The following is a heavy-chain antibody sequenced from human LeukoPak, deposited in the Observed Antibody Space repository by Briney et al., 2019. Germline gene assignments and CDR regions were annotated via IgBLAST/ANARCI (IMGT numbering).Heavy chain of an antibody. CDR1: GFTFSGSA. V-gene: IGHV3-7*01. CDR3: ASGRQLGY. J-gene: IGHJ4*02. D-gene: IGHD3-16*01. CDR2: IKQDGSEK. Sequence: GGSLRLSCAASGFTFSGSAMHWVRQAPGKGLEWVANIKQDGSEKYYVDSVKGRFTISRDNAKNSLYLQMNGLRAEDTALYYCASGRQLGYWGQGTLVTVSS.